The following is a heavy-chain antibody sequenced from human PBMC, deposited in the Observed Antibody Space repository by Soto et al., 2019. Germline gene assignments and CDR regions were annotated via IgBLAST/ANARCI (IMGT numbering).Heavy chain of an antibody. Sequence: SETLSLTCTVSGGSISSGGYYWSWIRQHPGKGLEWIGYIYYSGSTYYNPSLKSRVTISVDTSKNQFSLKLSSVTAADTAVYYCATAHSTVTPDTPPDHYYYYMDVWGKGTTVTVSS. V-gene: IGHV4-31*03. D-gene: IGHD4-4*01. CDR2: IYYSGST. J-gene: IGHJ6*03. CDR1: GGSISSGGYY. CDR3: ATAHSTVTPDTPPDHYYYYMDV.